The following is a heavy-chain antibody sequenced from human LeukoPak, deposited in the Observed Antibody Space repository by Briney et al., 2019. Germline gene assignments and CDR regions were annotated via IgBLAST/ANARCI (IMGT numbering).Heavy chain of an antibody. CDR3: ARRGIRGEVDAFDI. CDR1: GFTFSSYE. V-gene: IGHV3-48*03. D-gene: IGHD2-15*01. J-gene: IGHJ3*02. Sequence: TGGSLRLSCAASGFTFSSYEMNWVRQAPGRGLEWVSYISSSGSTIYYADSVKGRFTISRDNAKNSLYLQMNSLRAEDTAVYYCARRGIRGEVDAFDIWGQGTMVTVSS. CDR2: ISSSGSTI.